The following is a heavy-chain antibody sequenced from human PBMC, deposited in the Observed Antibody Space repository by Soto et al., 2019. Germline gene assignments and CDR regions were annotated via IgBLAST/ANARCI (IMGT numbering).Heavy chain of an antibody. J-gene: IGHJ1*01. D-gene: IGHD3-22*01. CDR2: ISYDGSNK. V-gene: IGHV3-30-3*01. CDR1: GFTFSSYA. CDR3: ARDRVESGYPEYFQH. Sequence: GGSLRLSCASSGFTFSSYAMHWVRQAPGKGLEWVAVISYDGSNKYYADSVKGRFTISRDNSKNTLYLQMNSLRAEDTAVYYCARDRVESGYPEYFQHWGQGTLVTVSS.